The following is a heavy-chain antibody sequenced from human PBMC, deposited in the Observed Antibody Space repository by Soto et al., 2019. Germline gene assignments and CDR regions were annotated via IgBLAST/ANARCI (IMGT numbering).Heavy chain of an antibody. V-gene: IGHV1-18*04. CDR3: ARDGPLRGYDFWSGYYTRIDAFDI. CDR2: ISAYNGNT. J-gene: IGHJ3*02. Sequence: ASVKVSCKASGYTFTSYGISWVRQAPGQGLEWMGWISAYNGNTNYAQKLQGRVTMTTDTSTSTAYMELRSLRPDDTAVYYCARDGPLRGYDFWSGYYTRIDAFDIWGQGTMVTVSS. CDR1: GYTFTSYG. D-gene: IGHD3-3*01.